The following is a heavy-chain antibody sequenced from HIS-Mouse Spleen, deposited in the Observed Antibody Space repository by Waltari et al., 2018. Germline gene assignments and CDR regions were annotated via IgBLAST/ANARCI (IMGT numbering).Heavy chain of an antibody. V-gene: IGHV1-8*01. Sequence: QVQLVQSGAEVKKTGASVKVSCKASVYTFTSYDINWVRQATGQGLEWMGWMNPNSGNTGYAQKFQGRVTMTRNTSISTAYMELSSLRSEDTAVYYCARGHDYSNYFDYWGQGTLVTVSS. D-gene: IGHD4-4*01. CDR2: MNPNSGNT. CDR1: VYTFTSYD. J-gene: IGHJ4*02. CDR3: ARGHDYSNYFDY.